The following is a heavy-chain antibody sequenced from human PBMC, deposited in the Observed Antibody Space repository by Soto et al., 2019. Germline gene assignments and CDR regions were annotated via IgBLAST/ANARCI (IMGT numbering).Heavy chain of an antibody. CDR3: ARAYGAGSYFFNY. CDR1: ELSVSSNY. Sequence: GGSLHLSCAASELSVSSNYMTWVRQAPGKELEWVSVIYSDGSTCYADSLKFRFTISRDKFKNTLYLETGSLRAEDTAVYYCARAYGAGSYFFNYWGQGTLVTVSS. D-gene: IGHD3-10*01. J-gene: IGHJ4*02. CDR2: IYSDGST. V-gene: IGHV3-53*01.